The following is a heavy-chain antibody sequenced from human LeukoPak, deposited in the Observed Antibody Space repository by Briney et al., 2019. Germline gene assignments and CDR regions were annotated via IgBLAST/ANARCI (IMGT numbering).Heavy chain of an antibody. J-gene: IGHJ3*02. D-gene: IGHD3-22*01. CDR1: VGTFRRYA. CDR3: ARMSRWYYDRSGQEPTLSDI. CDR2: IIPIFGTA. Sequence: ASVKVSCKASVGTFRRYAIRWVRQAPGEGLEWRGAIIPIFGTANYAQKFKRRVTITTDESKSTAYMELSSLRSEDTAVYYCARMSRWYYDRSGQEPTLSDIWSQGAKVTVSP. V-gene: IGHV1-69*05.